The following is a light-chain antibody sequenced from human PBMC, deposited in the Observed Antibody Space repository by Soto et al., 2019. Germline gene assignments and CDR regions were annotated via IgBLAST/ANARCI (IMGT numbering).Light chain of an antibody. CDR2: SNN. CDR1: SSNIGSNT. CDR3: AAWDDSLNGYV. Sequence: QSVLTQPPSASGTPGQRVTISCSGSSSNIGSNTVNWNQQLPGTAPKLLIYSNNQRPLGVPDRFSGSKSGTSASLAISGLQSEDEADYYCAAWDDSLNGYVFGTGTKVTV. J-gene: IGLJ1*01. V-gene: IGLV1-44*01.